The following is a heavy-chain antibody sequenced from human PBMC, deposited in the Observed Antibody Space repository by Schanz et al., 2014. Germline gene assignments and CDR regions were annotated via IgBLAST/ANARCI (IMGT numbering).Heavy chain of an antibody. CDR2: ISGSGGST. Sequence: VQMVESGGGVVQPGRSLRLSCAASGFAFSVYGMHWVRQVPGKGLEWVSAISGSGGSTYYADSVKGRFTISRDNSKNTLYLQMNSLRAEDTAVYYCAKDPSHGDYDYYFDYWGQGTLVTVSS. CDR3: AKDPSHGDYDYYFDY. J-gene: IGHJ4*02. D-gene: IGHD3-22*01. CDR1: GFAFSVYG. V-gene: IGHV3-23*04.